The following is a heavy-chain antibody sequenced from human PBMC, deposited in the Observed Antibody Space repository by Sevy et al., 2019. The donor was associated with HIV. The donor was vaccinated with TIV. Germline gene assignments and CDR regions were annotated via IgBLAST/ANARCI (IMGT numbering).Heavy chain of an antibody. J-gene: IGHJ4*02. CDR2: ISYDGSNK. V-gene: IGHV3-30*04. Sequence: GGSLRLSCAASGFTFSSYAMHWVRQAPGKGLEWVAVISYDGSNKYYSDSVKGRFTISRENSKNTLYLQMNSLRAEDTAVYYCASEQQWLANFDYWGQGTLVTVSS. CDR3: ASEQQWLANFDY. D-gene: IGHD6-19*01. CDR1: GFTFSSYA.